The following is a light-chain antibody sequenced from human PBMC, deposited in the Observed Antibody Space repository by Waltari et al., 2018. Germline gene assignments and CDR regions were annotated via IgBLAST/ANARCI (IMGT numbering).Light chain of an antibody. CDR3: QQYNNWISRT. Sequence: EGVMTQSPASLSVSPGERVTLSCRASRSVSTNLAWYHQKPGQAPRLLIYDASTRATAIPVRVSCSGSGSEFTLTISSLRSEDLGTYDCQQYNNWISRTFGPGTKVEI. CDR1: RSVSTN. V-gene: IGKV3-15*01. J-gene: IGKJ1*01. CDR2: DAS.